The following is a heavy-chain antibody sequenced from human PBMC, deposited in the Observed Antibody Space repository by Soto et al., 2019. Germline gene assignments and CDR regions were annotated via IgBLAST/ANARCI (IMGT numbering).Heavy chain of an antibody. D-gene: IGHD3-22*01. CDR2: IWYDGSNK. J-gene: IGHJ4*02. CDR3: ARDGNPASSGSPSGYFDY. CDR1: GFTFSSYG. Sequence: GGSLRLSWAASGFTFSSYGMHWVRQAPGKGLEWVAVIWYDGSNKYYADSVKGRFTISRDNSKNTLYLQMNSLRAEDTAVYYCARDGNPASSGSPSGYFDYWGQGTLVTVSS. V-gene: IGHV3-33*01.